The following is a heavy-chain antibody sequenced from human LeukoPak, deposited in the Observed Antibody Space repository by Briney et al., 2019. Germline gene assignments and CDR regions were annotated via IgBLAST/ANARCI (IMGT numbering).Heavy chain of an antibody. CDR2: IWYDGSNK. CDR1: GFTFSSSG. CDR3: ARDGGTSHFDY. J-gene: IGHJ4*02. D-gene: IGHD4-23*01. Sequence: SGGSLRLSCAASGFTFSSSGMHWVRQAPGKGLEWVAVIWYDGSNKYSADSVKGRFTISRDNSKNTLYLQMNSLRAEDTAVYYCARDGGTSHFDYWGQGTLVTVSS. V-gene: IGHV3-33*08.